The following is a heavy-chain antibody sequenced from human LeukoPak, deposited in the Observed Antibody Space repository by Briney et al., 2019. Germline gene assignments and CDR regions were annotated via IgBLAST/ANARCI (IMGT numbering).Heavy chain of an antibody. D-gene: IGHD3-22*01. V-gene: IGHV3-9*01. CDR1: GFTFDDYA. Sequence: GRSLRLSCAASGFTFDDYAMHWVRQAPGKGLEWVSGISWNSGSIGYADSVKGRFTISRDNAKNSLYLQMNSLRAEDTASYYCAKVYDSSGTDYWGQGTLVTVSS. J-gene: IGHJ4*02. CDR2: ISWNSGSI. CDR3: AKVYDSSGTDY.